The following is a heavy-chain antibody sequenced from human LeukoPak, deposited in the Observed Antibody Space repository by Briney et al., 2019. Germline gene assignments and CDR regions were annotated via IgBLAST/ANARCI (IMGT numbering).Heavy chain of an antibody. CDR2: IYYSGST. J-gene: IGHJ4*02. Sequence: SETLSLTCTVSGGSISSYYWSWIRQPPGKGLEWIGYIYYSGSTNYNPSLKSRVTISVDTSKNQFSLRLSSVTAADTAVYFCARHDYSNYPSFDYWGQGTPVTVSS. V-gene: IGHV4-59*08. D-gene: IGHD4-11*01. CDR1: GGSISSYY. CDR3: ARHDYSNYPSFDY.